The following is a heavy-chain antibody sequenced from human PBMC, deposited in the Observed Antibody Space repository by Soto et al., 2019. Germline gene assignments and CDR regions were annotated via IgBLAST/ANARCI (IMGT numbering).Heavy chain of an antibody. CDR1: GFMFSAYW. Sequence: EVQLVESGGGLVQPGGSLRLSCEASGFMFSAYWMSWVRQDPRKGLEWVATISGGASDKFYVDSVKGRFTISRDDAKKSLYLQMNIVRDEDTAVYYCVREDWHSVDRWGKGTLVTVSS. CDR3: VREDWHSVDR. CDR2: ISGGASDK. J-gene: IGHJ5*02. D-gene: IGHD2-21*01. V-gene: IGHV3-7*01.